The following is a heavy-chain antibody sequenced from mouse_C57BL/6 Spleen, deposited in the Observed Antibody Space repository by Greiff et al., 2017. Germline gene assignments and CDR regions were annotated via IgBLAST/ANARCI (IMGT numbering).Heavy chain of an antibody. CDR1: GFTFSSYA. CDR2: ISDGGSYT. V-gene: IGHV5-4*03. D-gene: IGHD2-4*01. CDR3: ARADYDWYFDV. J-gene: IGHJ1*03. Sequence: DVMLVESGGGLVKPGGSLKLSCAASGFTFSSYAMSWVRQTPEKRLEWVATISDGGSYTYYPDNVKGRFTISRDNAKNNLYLQMSHLKSEDTAMYYCARADYDWYFDVWGTGTTVTVSS.